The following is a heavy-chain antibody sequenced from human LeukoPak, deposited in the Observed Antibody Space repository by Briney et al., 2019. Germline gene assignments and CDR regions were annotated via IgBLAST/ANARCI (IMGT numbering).Heavy chain of an antibody. D-gene: IGHD3-22*01. CDR1: GYTFTSYD. Sequence: GASVKVSCKASGYTFTSYDINWVRQATGQGLEWMGWMNPNSGNTGYAQKFQGRVTMTRNTSISTAYMELSSLRSEDTAMYYCARGLTLRRDSSGYYHFDYWGQGTLVTVSS. CDR3: ARGLTLRRDSSGYYHFDY. J-gene: IGHJ4*02. V-gene: IGHV1-8*01. CDR2: MNPNSGNT.